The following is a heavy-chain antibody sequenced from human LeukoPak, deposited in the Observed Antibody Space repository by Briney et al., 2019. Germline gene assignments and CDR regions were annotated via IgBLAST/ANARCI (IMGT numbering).Heavy chain of an antibody. Sequence: PSETLSLTCAVSGDSISNYYWSWIRQPAGKGLEWIGRIYLSETTNYNPSLKSRVTMSVDTSKNQFSLKLTSVTAADAAVYYCARDCSGGNCYLGVIDYWGQGTLVSVSS. D-gene: IGHD2-15*01. CDR3: ARDCSGGNCYLGVIDY. V-gene: IGHV4-4*07. J-gene: IGHJ4*02. CDR1: GDSISNYY. CDR2: IYLSETT.